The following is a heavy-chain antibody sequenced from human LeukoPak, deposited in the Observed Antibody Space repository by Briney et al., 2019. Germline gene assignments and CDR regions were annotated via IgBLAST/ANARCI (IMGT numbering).Heavy chain of an antibody. J-gene: IGHJ6*02. D-gene: IGHD1-14*01. V-gene: IGHV1-69*13. CDR1: GGTFSSYA. Sequence: ASVNVSCKASGGTFSSYAISWVRQAPGQGLEWMGGIIPIFGTANYAQKFQGRVTITADESTSTAYMELSSLRSEDTAVYYCARGNLWTDYYYYYGMDVWGQGTTVTVSS. CDR2: IIPIFGTA. CDR3: ARGNLWTDYYYYYGMDV.